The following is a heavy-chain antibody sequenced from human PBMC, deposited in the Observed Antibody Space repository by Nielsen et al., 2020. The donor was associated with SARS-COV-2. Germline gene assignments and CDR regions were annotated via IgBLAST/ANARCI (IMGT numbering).Heavy chain of an antibody. CDR1: GFTFSDYY. J-gene: IGHJ3*02. CDR2: IYYSGST. CDR3: ARHGFVPTMIVVVYKAFDI. V-gene: IGHV4-39*01. Sequence: GSLRLSCAASGFTFSDYYMSWIRQAPGKGLEWIGSIYYSGSTYYNPSLKSRVTISVDTSKNQFSLKLSSVTAADTAVYYCARHGFVPTMIVVVYKAFDIWGQGTMVTVSS. D-gene: IGHD3-22*01.